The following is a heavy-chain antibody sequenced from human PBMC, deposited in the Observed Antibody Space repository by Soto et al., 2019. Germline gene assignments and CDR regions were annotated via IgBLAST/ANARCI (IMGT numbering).Heavy chain of an antibody. CDR3: ARDSYSYGSGSYRFDY. CDR1: GFTFSNYW. CDR2: IKQDGSEK. V-gene: IGHV3-7*01. D-gene: IGHD3-10*01. J-gene: IGHJ4*02. Sequence: HPGGALRLSCAASGFTFSNYWMSWVRQAPGKGLEWVANIKQDGSEKYYVDSVKGRFTISRDNAKNSLYLQMNSLRAEDTAVFYCARDSYSYGSGSYRFDYWGPGTLVPVPQ.